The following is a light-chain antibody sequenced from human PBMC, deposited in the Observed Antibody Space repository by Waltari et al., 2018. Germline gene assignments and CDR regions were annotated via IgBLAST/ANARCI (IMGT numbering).Light chain of an antibody. Sequence: IQMTQSPSSVSASVGDTVTMTCRASQGLSTWLAWYQQTPGKAPNLLIYAASTLQPGVPSRFSGSGSGTDFTLTISGLQPEDSGTYYCQQANSPFTFGPGTKVGLK. CDR1: QGLSTW. J-gene: IGKJ3*01. CDR2: AAS. CDR3: QQANSPFT. V-gene: IGKV1-12*01.